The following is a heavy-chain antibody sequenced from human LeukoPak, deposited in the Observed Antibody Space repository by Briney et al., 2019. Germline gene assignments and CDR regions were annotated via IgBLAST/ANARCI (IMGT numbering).Heavy chain of an antibody. CDR3: AKDEWLANSYYFDY. J-gene: IGHJ4*02. CDR1: GFTFSSYG. V-gene: IGHV3-30*18. CDR2: ISYDGSNK. D-gene: IGHD6-19*01. Sequence: PGRSLRLSCAASGFTFSSYGMHWVRQAPGKGLERVAVISYDGSNKYYADSVKGRFTISRDNSKNTLYLQMNSLRAEDTAVYYCAKDEWLANSYYFDYWGQGTLVTVSS.